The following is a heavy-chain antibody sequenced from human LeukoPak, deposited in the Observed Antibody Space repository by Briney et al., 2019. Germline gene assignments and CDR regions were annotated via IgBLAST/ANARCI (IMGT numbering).Heavy chain of an antibody. J-gene: IGHJ5*02. D-gene: IGHD3-16*02. CDR2: ISAYNSNT. CDR1: GYTFTSYG. CDR3: ARGDFSSYYDYVWGSYRDYNWFDP. V-gene: IGHV1-18*01. Sequence: GASVKVSCKASGYTFTSYGISWVRQAPGQGLEWMGWISAYNSNTNYAQKLQGRVTMTTDTSTSTAYMELRSLRSDDTAVYYCARGDFSSYYDYVWGSYRDYNWFDPWGQGTLVTVSS.